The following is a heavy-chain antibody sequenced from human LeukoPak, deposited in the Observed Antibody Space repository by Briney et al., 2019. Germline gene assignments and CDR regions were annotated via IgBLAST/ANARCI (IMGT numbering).Heavy chain of an antibody. CDR2: IIPIFGTA. J-gene: IGHJ5*02. CDR1: GGTFSSYA. D-gene: IGHD3-10*01. V-gene: IGHV1-69*13. Sequence: ASVKVSCKASGGTFSSYAISWLRQAPGQGLEWMGGIIPIFGTANYAQKFQGRVTSTADESTSTAYMELSSLRSEDTAVYYCARSRRGVIPYNWFDPWGQGTLVNVSS. CDR3: ARSRRGVIPYNWFDP.